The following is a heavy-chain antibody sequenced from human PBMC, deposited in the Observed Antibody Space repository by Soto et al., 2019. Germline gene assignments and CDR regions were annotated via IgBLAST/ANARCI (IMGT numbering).Heavy chain of an antibody. J-gene: IGHJ4*02. V-gene: IGHV4-31*03. D-gene: IGHD3-9*01. CDR1: GGSISSDGYY. Sequence: SETLSLTCTVSGGSISSDGYYWSWIRQHPGKGLEWIGYIYYSGSTYYNPSLKSRVTISVDTSKNQFSLKLSSVTAADTAVYYCARDSRHDILTGPDYWGQGTLVTVSS. CDR3: ARDSRHDILTGPDY. CDR2: IYYSGST.